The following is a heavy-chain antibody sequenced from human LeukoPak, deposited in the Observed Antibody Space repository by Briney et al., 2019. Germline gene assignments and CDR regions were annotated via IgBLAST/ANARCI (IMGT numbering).Heavy chain of an antibody. CDR1: GLTFSSYW. D-gene: IGHD2-2*01. CDR2: IKQDGSEK. V-gene: IGHV3-7*03. CDR3: ARGEPDYCSSTSCYEVGDY. J-gene: IGHJ4*02. Sequence: AGGSLRLSCAASGLTFSSYWMSWVRQAPGKGLEWVANIKQDGSEKYYVDSVKGRFTISRDNAKNSLYLQMNSVRAEDTAVYYCARGEPDYCSSTSCYEVGDYWGQGTLVTVSS.